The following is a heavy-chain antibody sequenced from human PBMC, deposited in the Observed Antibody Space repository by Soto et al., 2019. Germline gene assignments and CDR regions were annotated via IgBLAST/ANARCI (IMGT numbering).Heavy chain of an antibody. V-gene: IGHV3-64D*06. CDR3: VKEGDFWSGSPSYYGMDV. Sequence: GGSLRLSCSASGFTFSRYAMHWVRQAPGKGLEYVSAISSNGGSTYYADSVKGRFTISRDNSKNTLYLQMSSLRAEDTAVYYCVKEGDFWSGSPSYYGMDVWGQGTTVTVSS. CDR1: GFTFSRYA. CDR2: ISSNGGST. J-gene: IGHJ6*02. D-gene: IGHD3-3*01.